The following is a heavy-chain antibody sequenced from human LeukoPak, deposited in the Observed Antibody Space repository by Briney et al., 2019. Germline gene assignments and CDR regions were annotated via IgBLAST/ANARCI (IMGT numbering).Heavy chain of an antibody. J-gene: IGHJ6*02. CDR2: ISSSSSTI. Sequence: PGGSLRLSCAASGFTFSSYSMNWVRQAPGKGLEWVSYISSSSSTIYYADSVKGRFTIYRDNAKNSLYLEMNSLKAEDTAVYYWASDPTTMLGMDVWGQGTTVTVSS. CDR3: ASDPTTMLGMDV. CDR1: GFTFSSYS. D-gene: IGHD5-18*01. V-gene: IGHV3-48*01.